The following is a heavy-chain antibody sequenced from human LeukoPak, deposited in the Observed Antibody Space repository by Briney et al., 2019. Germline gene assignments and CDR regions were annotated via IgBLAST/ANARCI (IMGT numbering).Heavy chain of an antibody. CDR2: ISGSGGST. J-gene: IGHJ4*02. V-gene: IGHV3-23*01. D-gene: IGHD3-3*01. Sequence: HPGGSLRLSCAASGFTFSSYAMSWVRQAPGKGLEWVSAISGSGGSTYYADSVKGRFTISRDNAENSLYLQMNSLRAEDTAVYYCARGSDYFDYWGQGTLVTVSS. CDR1: GFTFSSYA. CDR3: ARGSDYFDY.